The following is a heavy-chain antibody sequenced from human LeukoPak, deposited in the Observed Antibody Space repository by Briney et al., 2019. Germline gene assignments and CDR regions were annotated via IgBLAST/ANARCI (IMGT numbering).Heavy chain of an antibody. CDR2: LYHGGST. Sequence: SETLSLTCTVSGGSISSYYWSWIRQPPGKGLEWIGYLYHGGSTNYNPSLKSRVTISVDTSKNQFSLKLSSVTAADTAVYYCARVYYGSGSSGFDPWGQGTLVTVSS. CDR3: ARVYYGSGSSGFDP. CDR1: GGSISSYY. V-gene: IGHV4-59*01. D-gene: IGHD3-10*01. J-gene: IGHJ5*02.